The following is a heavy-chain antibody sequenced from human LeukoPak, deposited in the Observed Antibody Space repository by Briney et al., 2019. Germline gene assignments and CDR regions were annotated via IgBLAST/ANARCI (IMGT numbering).Heavy chain of an antibody. V-gene: IGHV3-23*01. CDR3: AKGLYTYYYDSSGYHPGGFDY. Sequence: GGSLRLSCAASGFTFSSYAMSWVHQAPGKGLEWVSAISGSGGSTYYADSVKGRFTISRDNSKNTLYLQMNSLRAEDTAVYYCAKGLYTYYYDSSGYHPGGFDYWGQGTLVTVSS. CDR2: ISGSGGST. J-gene: IGHJ4*02. CDR1: GFTFSSYA. D-gene: IGHD3-22*01.